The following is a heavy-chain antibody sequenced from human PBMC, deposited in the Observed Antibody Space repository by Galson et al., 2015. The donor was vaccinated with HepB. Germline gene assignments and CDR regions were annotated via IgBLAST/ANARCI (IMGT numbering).Heavy chain of an antibody. D-gene: IGHD1-26*01. CDR1: GYTFTSYF. CDR2: INPSGGGT. J-gene: IGHJ4*02. V-gene: IGHV1-46*01. CDR3: ARRERLDY. Sequence: SVKVSCKASGYTFTSYFIHWVRQAPGQGLEWMGIINPSGGGTDYAQKFQGRVTMTRDTSTSTVYMELSSLTSDDTAMYFCARRERLDYWGQGTLVTVSS.